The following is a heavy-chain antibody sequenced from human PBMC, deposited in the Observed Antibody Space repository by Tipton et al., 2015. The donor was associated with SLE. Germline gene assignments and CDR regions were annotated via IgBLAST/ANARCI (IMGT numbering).Heavy chain of an antibody. D-gene: IGHD3-3*01. CDR3: ARGWSYYDL. CDR2: ISDNGGKT. V-gene: IGHV3-64*02. CDR1: GFTFRSSG. J-gene: IGHJ4*02. Sequence: GSLRLSCEASGFTFRSSGMHWVRQAPGKGLEYVSCISDNGGKTYYADSVKGRFTISRDNSKNTLYLQMGSLRTEDMAAYYCARGWSYYDLWGQGTLVTVSS.